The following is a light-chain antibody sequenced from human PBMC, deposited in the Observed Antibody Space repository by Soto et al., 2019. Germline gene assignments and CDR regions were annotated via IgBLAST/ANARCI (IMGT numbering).Light chain of an antibody. CDR3: QQFNSFPLT. CDR1: QGISNA. Sequence: ALPFAPSPSSLSASVGDRVTITCRGSQGISNALAWYHQKPGKAPKLLIYDASSLDSGVPSRFSGSGSGTDFTLTISSLQPEDFATYYCQQFNSFPLTFGGGTKVDIK. V-gene: IGKV1-13*02. J-gene: IGKJ4*01. CDR2: DAS.